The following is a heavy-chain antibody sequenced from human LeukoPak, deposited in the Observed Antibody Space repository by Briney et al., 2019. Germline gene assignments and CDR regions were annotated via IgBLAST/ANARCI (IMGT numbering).Heavy chain of an antibody. CDR3: AKDRTFDWSPNDC. D-gene: IGHD3-9*01. J-gene: IGHJ4*02. V-gene: IGHV3-30-3*02. Sequence: GGSLRLSCAASGFTFSSYAMHWVRQAPGKGLEWVAVISYDGSNKYYADSVKGRFTISRDNSKNTLFLQMNSLRGEDTAVYYCAKDRTFDWSPNDCWGQGTLVTVSS. CDR2: ISYDGSNK. CDR1: GFTFSSYA.